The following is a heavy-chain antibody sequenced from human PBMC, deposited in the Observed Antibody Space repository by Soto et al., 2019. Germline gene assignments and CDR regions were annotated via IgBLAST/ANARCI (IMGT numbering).Heavy chain of an antibody. D-gene: IGHD3-3*01. Sequence: QITLKESGPTLVKPTQTLTLTCTFSGFSFTTSGVGVGWIRQPPGRPLEWLALIYWNDDKRYSPSLKTRLTLAKDTSRNRVVLTMTDMDPVDTATYYCAHSKRFYDFRSASYTALMDVWGQGTTVTVSS. CDR2: IYWNDDK. CDR3: AHSKRFYDFRSASYTALMDV. CDR1: GFSFTTSGVG. J-gene: IGHJ6*02. V-gene: IGHV2-5*01.